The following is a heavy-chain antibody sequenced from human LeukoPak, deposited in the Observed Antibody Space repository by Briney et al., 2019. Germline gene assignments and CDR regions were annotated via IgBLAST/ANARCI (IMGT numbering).Heavy chain of an antibody. Sequence: PSETLSLTCTVSGGSISSYYWSWIRQPAGKGLEWIGRIYTSGSTNYNPSLKSRVTMSVDTSKNQFSLKLSSVTAADTAVYYCARDQGYCSSTSCYLRVFDYWGQGTLVTVSS. CDR1: GGSISSYY. J-gene: IGHJ4*02. CDR2: IYTSGST. CDR3: ARDQGYCSSTSCYLRVFDY. D-gene: IGHD2-2*01. V-gene: IGHV4-4*07.